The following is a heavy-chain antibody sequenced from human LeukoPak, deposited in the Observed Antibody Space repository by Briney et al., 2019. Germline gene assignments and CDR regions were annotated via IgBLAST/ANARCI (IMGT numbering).Heavy chain of an antibody. D-gene: IGHD2-2*01. Sequence: KPGGSLRLSCAASGFTFSSYSMNWVRQAPGKGLEWVSSISSSSSYIYYADSVKGRFTISRDNAKNSLYLQMNSLRAEDTAVYYCASLDIPDCSSTSCPINPRDYWGQGTLVTVSS. CDR3: ASLDIPDCSSTSCPINPRDY. CDR2: ISSSSSYI. CDR1: GFTFSSYS. V-gene: IGHV3-21*01. J-gene: IGHJ4*02.